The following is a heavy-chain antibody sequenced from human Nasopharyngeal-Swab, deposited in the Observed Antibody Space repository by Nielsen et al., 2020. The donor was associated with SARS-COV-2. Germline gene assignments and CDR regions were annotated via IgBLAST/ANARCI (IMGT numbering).Heavy chain of an antibody. V-gene: IGHV3-23*01. CDR1: GFTVSSNY. J-gene: IGHJ4*02. CDR3: AKEATIFGVVMGY. CDR2: ISGSGGST. Sequence: GESLKISCAASGFTVSSNYMSWVRQAPGKGLEWVSAISGSGGSTYYADSVKGRFTISRDNSKNTLYLQMNSLRAEDTAVYYCAKEATIFGVVMGYWGQGTLVTVSS. D-gene: IGHD3-3*01.